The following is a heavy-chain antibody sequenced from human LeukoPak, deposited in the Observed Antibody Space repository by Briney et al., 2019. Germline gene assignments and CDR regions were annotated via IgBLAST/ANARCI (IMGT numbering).Heavy chain of an antibody. J-gene: IGHJ4*02. CDR3: ATSRDGYPLGYFDY. V-gene: IGHV4-39*07. CDR2: IYYSGST. CDR1: GGSISSSSYY. Sequence: SETLSLTCTVSGGSISSSSYYWGWICQPPGKGLEWIGSIYYSGSTYYNPSLKSRVTISVDKSKNQFSLKLSSVTAADTAVYYCATSRDGYPLGYFDYWGQGTLVTVSS. D-gene: IGHD5-24*01.